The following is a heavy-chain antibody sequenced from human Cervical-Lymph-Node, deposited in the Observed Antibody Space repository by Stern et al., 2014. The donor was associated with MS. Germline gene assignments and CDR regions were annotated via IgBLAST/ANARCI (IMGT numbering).Heavy chain of an antibody. Sequence: QLQLQESGPGLVKPSETLSLTCAVSGDSISSYTHYWAWIRQPPGKGLEWIGSVYYSGATYYHPSLKSPVTISVDTSKNHFPRGLTSVTAADTAVYYCAKHACTGAACPFDLWGQGTLVTVSS. CDR2: VYYSGAT. J-gene: IGHJ4*02. D-gene: IGHD2-8*02. V-gene: IGHV4-39*01. CDR1: GDSISSYTHY. CDR3: AKHACTGAACPFDL.